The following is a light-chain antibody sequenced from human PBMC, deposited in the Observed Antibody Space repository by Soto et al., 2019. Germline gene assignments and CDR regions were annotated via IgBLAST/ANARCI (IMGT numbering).Light chain of an antibody. CDR1: SSDVGSYNR. V-gene: IGLV2-18*02. CDR2: EVS. Sequence: QSVLTQPPSVSGSPEQSVAVSCSGTSSDVGSYNRVSWYQQPPGTAPKLMIYEVSNRPSGVPDRFSGSKSGNTASLTISGLQADDEADYDCSSFTSSTTYVVGTGTKVTVL. J-gene: IGLJ1*01. CDR3: SSFTSSTTYV.